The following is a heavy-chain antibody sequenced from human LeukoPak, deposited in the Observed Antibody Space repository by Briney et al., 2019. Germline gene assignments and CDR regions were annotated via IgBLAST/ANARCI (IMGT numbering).Heavy chain of an antibody. D-gene: IGHD4-23*01. CDR2: ISSSNSYI. J-gene: IGHJ4*02. V-gene: IGHV3-21*01. CDR3: ARARQATVDFDY. Sequence: PGGSLRLSCAASGFTFSSYSMNWVRQAPGKGLKWVSSISSSNSYIYYADSVKGRFTISRDNAKNSLYLQMNSLRAEDTAVYYCARARQATVDFDYWGQGTLVTVSS. CDR1: GFTFSSYS.